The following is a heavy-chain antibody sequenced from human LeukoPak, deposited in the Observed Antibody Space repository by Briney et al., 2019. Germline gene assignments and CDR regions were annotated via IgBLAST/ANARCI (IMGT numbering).Heavy chain of an antibody. D-gene: IGHD2-15*01. V-gene: IGHV3-66*02. CDR2: IYSGGST. CDR1: GFTVSSNY. Sequence: GGSLRLSCAASGFTVSSNYMSWVRQAPGKGLEWVSVIYSGGSTYYADSVKGRFTISRDNSKNTLYLQMNSLRAEDTAVYYCARVGGSYQPAHYYYYYMDVWGKGTTVTVSS. J-gene: IGHJ6*03. CDR3: ARVGGSYQPAHYYYYYMDV.